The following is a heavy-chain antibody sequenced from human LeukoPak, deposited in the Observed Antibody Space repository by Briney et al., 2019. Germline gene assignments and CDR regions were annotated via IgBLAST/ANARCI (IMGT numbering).Heavy chain of an antibody. V-gene: IGHV4-34*01. CDR2: INRG. CDR3: ARGLSHFDK. J-gene: IGHJ4*02. CDR1: GGSISDYY. Sequence: SDTLSLTCAVYGGSISDYYWTWIRQAPGKGLEWIGEINRGDYNPSLNSRVTISVGTSKNQFSLKLTSVTAADTGVYYCARGLSHFDKWGQGTLVTVSS.